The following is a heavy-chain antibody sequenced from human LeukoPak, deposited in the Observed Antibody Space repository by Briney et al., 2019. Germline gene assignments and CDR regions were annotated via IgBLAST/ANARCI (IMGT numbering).Heavy chain of an antibody. CDR2: ISGGGGST. J-gene: IGHJ2*01. D-gene: IGHD4-17*01. CDR3: AKDYGDLYWYFDL. Sequence: PGGSLRLSCAASGFTFSSYAMSWVRQAPGKGLEWVSTISGGGGSTYFADSVKGRFTISRDNSKNTLYLQMNSLRAEDTAVYYCAKDYGDLYWYFDLWGRGTLVTVSS. V-gene: IGHV3-23*01. CDR1: GFTFSSYA.